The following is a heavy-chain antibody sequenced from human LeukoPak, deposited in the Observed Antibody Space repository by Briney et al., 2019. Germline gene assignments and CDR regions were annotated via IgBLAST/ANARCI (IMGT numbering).Heavy chain of an antibody. CDR3: ASLEYSSSWSYYGMDV. CDR1: GFTFSSYS. CDR2: ISSSSSHI. Sequence: GGSLRLSCAASGFTFSSYSMNWVRQAPGKGLEWVSSISSSSSHIYYADSVKGRFTISRDNAKNSLYLQMNSLRAEDTAVYYCASLEYSSSWSYYGMDVWGQGTTVTVSS. D-gene: IGHD6-13*01. J-gene: IGHJ6*02. V-gene: IGHV3-21*01.